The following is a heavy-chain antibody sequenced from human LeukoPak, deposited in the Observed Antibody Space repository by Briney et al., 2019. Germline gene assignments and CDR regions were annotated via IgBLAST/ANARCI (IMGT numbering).Heavy chain of an antibody. CDR3: ARHSRDPDAFGV. CDR2: ISYSGST. J-gene: IGHJ3*01. CDR1: GGSISSSTYY. Sequence: SETLSLTCTVSGGSISSSTYYWGWIRQPPGKGLEWVGSISYSGSTYHNPSLKSRVTIFVDTSKNQFSLKLSSVTAADTAVYYCARHSRDPDAFGVWGQGTMVTVSS. V-gene: IGHV4-39*01.